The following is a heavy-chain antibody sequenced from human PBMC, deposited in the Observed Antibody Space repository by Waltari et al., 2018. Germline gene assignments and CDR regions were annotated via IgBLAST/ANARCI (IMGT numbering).Heavy chain of an antibody. CDR2: IDYSGST. CDR3: ARDEATGYFDS. Sequence: QVQLQESGPGLVKPSETLSLTCTISDDSFNDYYWCWIRQPPGKGFEWLGYIDYSGSTDSSPSFKSRVTMSIDTSKNQFSLNLSSVSAADTAVYYCARDEATGYFDSWGQGTLVTVSS. J-gene: IGHJ4*02. D-gene: IGHD1-1*01. V-gene: IGHV4-59*01. CDR1: DDSFNDYY.